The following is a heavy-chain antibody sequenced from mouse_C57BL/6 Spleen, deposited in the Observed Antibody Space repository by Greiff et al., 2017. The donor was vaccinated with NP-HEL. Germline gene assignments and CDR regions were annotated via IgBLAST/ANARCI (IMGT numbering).Heavy chain of an antibody. CDR1: GYTFTDYN. CDR3: AVRSTHFDY. Sequence: EVQLQQSGPELVKPGASVKIPCKASGYTFTDYNMDWVKQSHGKSLEWIGDINPNNGGTIYNQKFKGKATLTVDKSSSTAYMELRSLTSEDTAAYYCAVRSTHFDYWGQGATLTVAS. D-gene: IGHD1-1*01. CDR2: INPNNGGT. J-gene: IGHJ2*01. V-gene: IGHV1-18*01.